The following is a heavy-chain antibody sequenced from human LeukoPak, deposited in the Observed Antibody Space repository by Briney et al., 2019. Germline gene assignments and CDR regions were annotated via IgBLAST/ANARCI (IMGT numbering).Heavy chain of an antibody. J-gene: IGHJ6*02. CDR3: ARWISWFGSYYYYYGMDV. CDR1: GGSISSGSYY. V-gene: IGHV4-61*01. Sequence: SQTLSLTCTVSGGSISSGSYYWSWIRQPPGKGLEWIGYIYYSGSTNYNPSLKSRVTISVDTSKNQFSLKLSSVTAADTAVYYCARWISWFGSYYYYYGMDVWGQGTTVTVSS. CDR2: IYYSGST. D-gene: IGHD6-13*01.